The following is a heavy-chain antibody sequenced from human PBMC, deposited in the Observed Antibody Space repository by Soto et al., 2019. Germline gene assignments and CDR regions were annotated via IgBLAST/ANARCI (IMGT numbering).Heavy chain of an antibody. V-gene: IGHV4-34*01. CDR1: GESFSGHF. Sequence: PSETLSLTCSVDGESFSGHFWSWIRQSPGKGLEWIGEINDSGRTNKSPSLKSRLSISVDTSKNHFTLNLRSLPAADTAVYYCARGRSFFGSGTYPPNSLCFAAGGQGTRVTVSS. J-gene: IGHJ1*01. CDR2: INDSGRT. D-gene: IGHD3-10*01. CDR3: ARGRSFFGSGTYPPNSLCFAA.